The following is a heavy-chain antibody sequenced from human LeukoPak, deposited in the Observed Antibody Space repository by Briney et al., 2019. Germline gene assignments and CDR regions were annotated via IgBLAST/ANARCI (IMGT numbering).Heavy chain of an antibody. J-gene: IGHJ6*03. D-gene: IGHD3-10*01. V-gene: IGHV3-53*01. CDR2: IYSGGST. CDR3: ARERLWFGELSGYYYYMDV. Sequence: PGGSLRLSCTASGFTFGDYSMSWVRQAPGKGLEWVSVIYSGGSTYYADSVKGRFTISRDNSKNTLYLQMNSLRAEDTAVYYCARERLWFGELSGYYYYMDVWGKGTTVTISS. CDR1: GFTFGDYS.